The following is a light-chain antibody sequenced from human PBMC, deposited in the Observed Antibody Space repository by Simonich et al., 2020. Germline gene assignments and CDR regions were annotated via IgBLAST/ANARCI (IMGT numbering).Light chain of an antibody. CDR2: AAS. V-gene: IGKV1-39*01. J-gene: IGKJ1*01. Sequence: IQMTPSPSSLSASVGDRVTITCRASQSISTYLNWYQPKPVKAPKLLIYAASSLQSGFPSRFSGSGSGTDFTLTISSLQPEDFATYYCQQSYSTPRTFGQGTKVEIK. CDR3: QQSYSTPRT. CDR1: QSISTY.